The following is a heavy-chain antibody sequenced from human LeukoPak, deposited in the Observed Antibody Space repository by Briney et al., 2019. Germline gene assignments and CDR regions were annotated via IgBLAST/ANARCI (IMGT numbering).Heavy chain of an antibody. CDR2: IIPIFGTA. D-gene: IGHD1-26*01. V-gene: IGHV1-69*05. CDR1: GGTFSSYA. CDR3: ARDGNRSGSYFNGEVGFPFYY. J-gene: IGHJ4*02. Sequence: SVKISCKASGGTFSSYAISWVRQAPGQGLEWMGGIIPIFGTANYAQKFQGRVTITTDESTSTAYMELSSLRSEDTAVYYCARDGNRSGSYFNGEVGFPFYYWGQGTLVTVSS.